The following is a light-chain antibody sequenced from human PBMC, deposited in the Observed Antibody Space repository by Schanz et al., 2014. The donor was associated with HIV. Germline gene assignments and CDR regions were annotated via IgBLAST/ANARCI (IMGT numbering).Light chain of an antibody. Sequence: QSALTQPPSASGSPGQSVTISCTGTSSDVGGYNHVSWYQQHPGKAPKLMIYEVIKRPSGVPDRFSGSKSGTSASLAISGLRFEDEADYYCTTWDDSLNGWVFGGGTKLTVL. J-gene: IGLJ3*02. CDR1: SSDVGGYNH. V-gene: IGLV2-8*01. CDR2: EVI. CDR3: TTWDDSLNGWV.